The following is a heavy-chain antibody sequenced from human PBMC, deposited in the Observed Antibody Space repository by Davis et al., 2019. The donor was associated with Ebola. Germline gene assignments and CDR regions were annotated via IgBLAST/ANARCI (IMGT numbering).Heavy chain of an antibody. CDR3: AKAKFSGSALIGH. J-gene: IGHJ4*02. Sequence: GESLKISCATSGFTFGDYTMHWVRQAPGKGLEWVSFINGDRGRIDYADSVKGRSTISGDNSKNSLYLQMNSLTTEDTALYSCAKAKFSGSALIGHWGQGTLVTVSS. CDR1: GFTFGDYT. V-gene: IGHV3-43*02. D-gene: IGHD1-26*01. CDR2: INGDRGRI.